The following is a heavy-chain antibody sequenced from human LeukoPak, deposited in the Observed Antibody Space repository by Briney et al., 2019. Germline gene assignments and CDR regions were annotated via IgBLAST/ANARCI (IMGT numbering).Heavy chain of an antibody. J-gene: IGHJ4*02. Sequence: HPGGSLRLSCTASGLTFSSYEMNFVRQAPGKGLEWISYISASGNTKFYADSVRGRFTISRDNAKSSLYLQMNSLRAEDTAVYYCARDLASRSNYWGQGTPVTVSS. D-gene: IGHD6-6*01. CDR1: GLTFSSYE. CDR2: ISASGNTK. V-gene: IGHV3-48*03. CDR3: ARDLASRSNY.